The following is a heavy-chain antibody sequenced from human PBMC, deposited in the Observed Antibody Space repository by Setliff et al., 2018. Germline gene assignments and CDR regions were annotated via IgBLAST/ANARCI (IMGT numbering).Heavy chain of an antibody. CDR1: GGTFSTYP. Sequence: ASVKVSCKSSGGTFSTYPINWVRQAPGQGLEWMGGIIPIYGTANYAQKFQDRVTITADESTNTAYMELSSLRSDDSAMYYCARATGAPNWFDPWGQGTQVTVS. V-gene: IGHV1-69*13. CDR2: IIPIYGTA. CDR3: ARATGAPNWFDP. D-gene: IGHD7-27*01. J-gene: IGHJ5*02.